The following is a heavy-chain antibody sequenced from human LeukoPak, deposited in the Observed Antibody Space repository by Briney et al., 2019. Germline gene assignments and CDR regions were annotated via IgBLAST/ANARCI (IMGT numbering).Heavy chain of an antibody. CDR1: GVSISSYY. J-gene: IGHJ6*03. CDR3: ARTTMVRGTYYMDV. V-gene: IGHV4-59*01. D-gene: IGHD3-10*01. Sequence: SETLSLTCTVSGVSISSYYWSWVRQPPGKGLEWIGCIYYSGYTNYKSSLKSGVTISVEKSNNQFSLKLSSVTAADTAVYYCARTTMVRGTYYMDVWGKGTTVTVSS. CDR2: IYYSGYT.